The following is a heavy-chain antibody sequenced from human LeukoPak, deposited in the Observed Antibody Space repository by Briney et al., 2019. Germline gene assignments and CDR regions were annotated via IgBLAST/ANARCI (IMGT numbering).Heavy chain of an antibody. CDR2: INPSGGST. Sequence: ASVKVSCKASGYTFTSYYMHWVRQAPGQGLEWMGIINPSGGSTSYAQKFQGRVTMTRDTSTSTVYMELSSLRSEDTAVYYCARDLGPYGGLHYGMDVWGQGTTVTVSS. D-gene: IGHD4-23*01. J-gene: IGHJ6*02. CDR3: ARDLGPYGGLHYGMDV. V-gene: IGHV1-46*01. CDR1: GYTFTSYY.